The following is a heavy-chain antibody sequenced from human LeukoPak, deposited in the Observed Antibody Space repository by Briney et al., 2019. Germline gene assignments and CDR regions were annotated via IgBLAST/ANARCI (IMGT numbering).Heavy chain of an antibody. CDR1: GGSFSGYY. Sequence: PSETLSLTCAVYGGSFSGYYWSWIRQPPGKGLEWIGEINHSGSTNYNPSLKSRVTISVDTSKNQFSLKLSSVTAADTAVYYCARGHYDYVWGSYRIYYFDYWGQGTLVTVSS. CDR3: ARGHYDYVWGSYRIYYFDY. CDR2: INHSGST. V-gene: IGHV4-34*01. J-gene: IGHJ4*02. D-gene: IGHD3-16*02.